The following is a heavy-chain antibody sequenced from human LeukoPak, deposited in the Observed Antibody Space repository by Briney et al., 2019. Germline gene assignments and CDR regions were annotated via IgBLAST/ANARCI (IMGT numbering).Heavy chain of an antibody. CDR2: IYPRDGST. CDR1: GYTFTSYY. CDR3: ARDQEAFDY. V-gene: IGHV1-46*01. Sequence: ASVRVSCKASGYTFTSYYMHWVRQAPGQGLEWMGMIYPRDGSTSYAQKFQGRVTVTRDTSTSTVHMELSGLRSEDTAVYYCARDQEAFDYWGQGTLVTVSS. J-gene: IGHJ4*02.